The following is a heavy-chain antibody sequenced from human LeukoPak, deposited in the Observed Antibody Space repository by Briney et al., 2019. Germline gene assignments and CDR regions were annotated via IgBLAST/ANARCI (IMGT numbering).Heavy chain of an antibody. D-gene: IGHD6-13*01. V-gene: IGHV3-9*01. CDR3: AKDIFLGQQLVLVAFDI. CDR2: ISWNSGSI. Sequence: GRSLRLSCAASGFTFDDYAMHWVRQAPGKGLEWVSGISWNSGSIGYADSVKGRFTISRDNAKNSLYLQMNSLRAEGTALYYCAKDIFLGQQLVLVAFDIWGQGTMVTVSS. J-gene: IGHJ3*02. CDR1: GFTFDDYA.